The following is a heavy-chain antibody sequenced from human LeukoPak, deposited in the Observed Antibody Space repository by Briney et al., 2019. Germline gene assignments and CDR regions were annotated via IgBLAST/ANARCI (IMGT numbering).Heavy chain of an antibody. V-gene: IGHV4-59*01. CDR1: GGSISSYY. CDR2: IFYTGST. CDR3: ARVTRDSSGYYYGMIAFDI. J-gene: IGHJ3*02. Sequence: SETLSLTCTVSGGSISSYYWTWFRQPPGKGLEWFGYIFYTGSTNYNPSLKSRVTISVDMSKNQCSLKLISVTAADTAVYYCARVTRDSSGYYYGMIAFDIWGQGTMVTVSS. D-gene: IGHD3-22*01.